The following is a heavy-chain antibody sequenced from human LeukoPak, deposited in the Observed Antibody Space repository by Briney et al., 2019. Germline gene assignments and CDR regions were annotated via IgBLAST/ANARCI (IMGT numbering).Heavy chain of an antibody. D-gene: IGHD2-2*01. Sequence: GGSLRLSCAASGFTFSSYAMSWVRQAPGQGLEWISAISDSGGSTCYADSVKGRFTITRDNSKNTVYLQLNSLRSEDTAVYYCAKDRRGCSSTSCYYRFDYWGQGTLVTVSS. J-gene: IGHJ4*02. CDR1: GFTFSSYA. CDR2: ISDSGGST. V-gene: IGHV3-23*01. CDR3: AKDRRGCSSTSCYYRFDY.